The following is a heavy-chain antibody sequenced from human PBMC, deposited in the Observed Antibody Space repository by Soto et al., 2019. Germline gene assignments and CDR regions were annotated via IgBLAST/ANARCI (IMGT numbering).Heavy chain of an antibody. Sequence: GGSLRLSCAASGFTFSSYDMSWVCQAPGKGLEWVSGVSASGSITSYADSAKGRFTISRDNAKNTVFLQMSSLRAEDTAVYFCAKGDCSGGRCYRGFDYWGQGTLVTVSS. D-gene: IGHD2-15*01. V-gene: IGHV3-23*01. J-gene: IGHJ4*02. CDR2: VSASGSIT. CDR3: AKGDCSGGRCYRGFDY. CDR1: GFTFSSYD.